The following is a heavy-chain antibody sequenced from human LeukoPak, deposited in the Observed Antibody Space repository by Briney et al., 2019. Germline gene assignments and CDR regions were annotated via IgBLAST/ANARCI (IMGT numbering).Heavy chain of an antibody. J-gene: IGHJ5*02. Sequence: PSETLSLTCTVSGGSISSYYWSWIRQPPGKGLEWIGYIYYSGSTNYNPSLKSRVTISVDTSKNQFSLKLSSVTAADTAVYHCARVQQPKNPNWFDPWGQGTLVTVSS. CDR2: IYYSGST. V-gene: IGHV4-59*01. CDR1: GGSISSYY. D-gene: IGHD6-13*01. CDR3: ARVQQPKNPNWFDP.